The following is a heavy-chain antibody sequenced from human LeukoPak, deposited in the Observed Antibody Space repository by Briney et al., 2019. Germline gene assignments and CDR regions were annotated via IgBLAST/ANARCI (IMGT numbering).Heavy chain of an antibody. J-gene: IGHJ4*02. CDR1: GGSVSSGSYY. Sequence: SETLSLTCTVSGGSVSSGSYYWSWLRQPPGKGLEWIGNIDYSRSTHYNPSLKSRVTISVDTSKNQFSLKLSSVTAADTAVYYCAKEVWLRYFDYWGQGTLVTVSS. D-gene: IGHD5-12*01. V-gene: IGHV4-61*01. CDR3: AKEVWLRYFDY. CDR2: IDYSRST.